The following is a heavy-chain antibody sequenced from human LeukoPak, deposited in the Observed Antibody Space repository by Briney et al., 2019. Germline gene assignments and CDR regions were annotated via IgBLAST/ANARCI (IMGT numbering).Heavy chain of an antibody. CDR1: GYTFTSYG. CDR3: ARSSGGYQLHNAFDI. CDR2: ISAYNGNT. J-gene: IGHJ3*02. V-gene: IGHV1-18*01. D-gene: IGHD2-2*01. Sequence: ASVKVSCKASGYTFTSYGISWVRQAPGQGLEWMGWISAYNGNTNYAQKLQGRVTMTTDTSTSPAYMELRTLRSDDTAVYYCARSSGGYQLHNAFDIWGPGTMVTVSS.